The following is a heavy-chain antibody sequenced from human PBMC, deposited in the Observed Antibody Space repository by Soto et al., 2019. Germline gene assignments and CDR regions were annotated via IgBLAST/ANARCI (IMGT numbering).Heavy chain of an antibody. J-gene: IGHJ4*02. CDR1: GYTFTSYG. D-gene: IGHD6-13*01. V-gene: IGHV1-18*01. CDR3: ARLPTHVAEAETGDY. CDR2: ISAYNGNT. Sequence: GASVKVSCKASGYTFTSYGISWVRQAPGQGLEWMGWISAYNGNTNYAQKLQGRVTMTTDTSTSTAYMELRSLRSDDTAVYYCARLPTHVAEAETGDYWGQGTLVTVSS.